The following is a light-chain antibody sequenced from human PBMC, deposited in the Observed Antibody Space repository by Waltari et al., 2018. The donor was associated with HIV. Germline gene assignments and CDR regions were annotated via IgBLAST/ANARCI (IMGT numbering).Light chain of an antibody. CDR1: GSGYSY. CDR2: DVS. CDR3: CSYAGTYTYWV. V-gene: IGLV2-11*01. Sequence: QSALTQPHSVSGSPGQSVTISCTGTGSGYSYVSWYQQHPDKAPKLIISDVSKRPSGVPDRFAGSEAGNTASLTISGLQAEDEADYYCCSYAGTYTYWVVGGGTKLTVL. J-gene: IGLJ3*02.